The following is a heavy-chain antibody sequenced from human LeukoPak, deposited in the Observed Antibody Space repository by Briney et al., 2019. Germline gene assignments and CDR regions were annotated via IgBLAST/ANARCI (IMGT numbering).Heavy chain of an antibody. CDR1: GGSISSNY. CDR3: ARHQLGYYYGMDV. V-gene: IGHV4-59*08. D-gene: IGHD3-16*01. CDR2: SYDSGST. Sequence: SETLSLTCTVSGGSISSNYWSWIRQPPGKGLEWIGYSYDSGSTNYNPSLKSRVTISVDTSKNQFSLKLSSVTAADTAVYYCARHQLGYYYGMDVWGQGTTVTVSS. J-gene: IGHJ6*02.